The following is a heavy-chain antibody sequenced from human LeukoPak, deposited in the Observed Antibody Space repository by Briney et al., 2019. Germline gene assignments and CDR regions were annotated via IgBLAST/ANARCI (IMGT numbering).Heavy chain of an antibody. CDR2: INHSGST. Sequence: ASETLSLTCAVYGGSFSNYYWSWIRQPPGKGLEWIGEINHSGSTNYNPSLTSRVAVSIDTSKNQFSLKLTSVTAADTAVYYCARGGWELPEGFFDSWGQGTPVTVSS. CDR3: ARGGWELPEGFFDS. J-gene: IGHJ4*02. D-gene: IGHD1-26*01. V-gene: IGHV4-34*01. CDR1: GGSFSNYY.